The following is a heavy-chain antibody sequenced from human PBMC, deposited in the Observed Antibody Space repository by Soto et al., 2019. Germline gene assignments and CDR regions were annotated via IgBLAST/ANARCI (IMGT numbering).Heavy chain of an antibody. D-gene: IGHD3-3*01. V-gene: IGHV3-64D*08. CDR1: GFTFSSYA. Sequence: EVQLVESGGGLVQPGGSLRLSCSASGFTFSSYAMHWVRQAPGKGLEYVAGINNNAINTYYADSAKGRFTISRDTSRNTLSLQMSSLRPEDTAVYFCVKDLHYDVLASLSKTLYYDYGMDVWGQGTTVTVSS. CDR3: VKDLHYDVLASLSKTLYYDYGMDV. J-gene: IGHJ6*02. CDR2: INNNAINT.